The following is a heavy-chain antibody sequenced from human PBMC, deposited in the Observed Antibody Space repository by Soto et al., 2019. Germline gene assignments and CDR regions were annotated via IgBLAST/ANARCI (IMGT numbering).Heavy chain of an antibody. D-gene: IGHD2-2*02. CDR2: INSDGSEI. J-gene: IGHJ5*02. V-gene: IGHV3-74*01. CDR3: ARALYFGIWFDP. CDR1: GFTFSNTW. Sequence: EVQLVESGGGLVQPGGSLRLSCAASGFTFSNTWMHWVRQTPGNGLVWVSRINSDGSEINYADSVRGRFTMSRDNAKNTVYLQMISLRDEDTAVYYCARALYFGIWFDPWGQGTLVTVSS.